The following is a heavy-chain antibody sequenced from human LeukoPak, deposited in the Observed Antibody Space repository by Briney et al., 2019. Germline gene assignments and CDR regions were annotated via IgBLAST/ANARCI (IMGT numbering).Heavy chain of an antibody. V-gene: IGHV4-34*01. CDR1: GGSFSGYY. Sequence: PSKTLSLTCAVYGGSFSGYYWSWIRQPPGKGLEWIGEINHSGSTNYNPPLKSRVTISVDTSKNQFSLKLSSVTAADTAVYYCARVTDPTRYYYYYMDVWGKGTTVTISS. CDR2: INHSGST. CDR3: ARVTDPTRYYYYYMDV. J-gene: IGHJ6*03.